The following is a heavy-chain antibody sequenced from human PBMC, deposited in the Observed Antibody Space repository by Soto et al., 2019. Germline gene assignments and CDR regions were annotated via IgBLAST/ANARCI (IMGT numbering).Heavy chain of an antibody. D-gene: IGHD3-22*01. Sequence: DVQLLDSGGGLVQPGGSLRLSCAASGFSFSSYDMSWVRQAPGKGLEWISGISGSGGSTCYADSVKGRFTISRDNSKNTLYLQMNSLGAEDTAVYYCASGRYDGTGSPHDYWGQGTLVTVSS. CDR1: GFSFSSYD. CDR2: ISGSGGST. J-gene: IGHJ4*02. V-gene: IGHV3-23*01. CDR3: ASGRYDGTGSPHDY.